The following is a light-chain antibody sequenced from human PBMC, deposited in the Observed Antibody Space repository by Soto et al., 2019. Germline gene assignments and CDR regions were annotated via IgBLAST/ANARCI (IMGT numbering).Light chain of an antibody. J-gene: IGKJ5*01. V-gene: IGKV1-5*01. Sequence: DIQMTQSPATLSASVGDRVTITCRASQRVDRWLAWYQQKPGQAPKLLISDASTLESGVPSRFRGSGSVTDFTLKISRVEAEDLGFYYRMQVLPTPQITFGQGTRPGI. CDR1: QRVDRW. CDR3: MQVLPTPQIT. CDR2: DAS.